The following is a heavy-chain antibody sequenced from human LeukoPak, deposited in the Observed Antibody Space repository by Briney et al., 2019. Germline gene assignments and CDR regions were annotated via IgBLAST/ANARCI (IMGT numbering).Heavy chain of an antibody. J-gene: IGHJ4*02. CDR2: ISGSGGST. Sequence: GALRLSCAASGFTFSSYAMSWVRQAPGKGLEWVSAISGSGGSTYYADSVKGRFTISRDNSKNTLYLQMNSLRAEDTAVYYCAKRGAVAGLFVYWGQGTLVTVSS. CDR1: GFTFSSYA. V-gene: IGHV3-23*01. D-gene: IGHD6-19*01. CDR3: AKRGAVAGLFVY.